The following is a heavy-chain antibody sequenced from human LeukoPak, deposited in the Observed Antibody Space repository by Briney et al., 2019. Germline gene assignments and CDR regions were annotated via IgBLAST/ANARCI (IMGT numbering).Heavy chain of an antibody. D-gene: IGHD3-16*01. CDR2: IWYDGSNK. CDR3: AKDLRMYYDYVWGSVVLDY. CDR1: GLTFSTYG. Sequence: GGSLRLPCAASGLTFSTYGMHWVRQAPGKGLEWVALIWYDGSNKYYADSVKGRFTISRDNSKNTLYLQMNSLRAEGTAVYYCAKDLRMYYDYVWGSVVLDYWGQGTLVTVSS. V-gene: IGHV3-33*06. J-gene: IGHJ4*02.